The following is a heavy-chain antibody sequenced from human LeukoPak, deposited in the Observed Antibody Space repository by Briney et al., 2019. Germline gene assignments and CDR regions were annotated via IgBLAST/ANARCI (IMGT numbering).Heavy chain of an antibody. V-gene: IGHV4-34*01. CDR1: GGSISSYY. CDR2: INHSGST. D-gene: IGHD4-17*01. CDR3: ARGLRYYYYYYMNV. J-gene: IGHJ6*03. Sequence: SETLSLTCTVSGGSISSYYWSWIRQPPGKGLEWIGEINHSGSTNYNLSLKSRVTISVDTSKNQFSLKLSSVTAADTAVYYCARGLRYYYYYYMNVWGKGTTVTVSS.